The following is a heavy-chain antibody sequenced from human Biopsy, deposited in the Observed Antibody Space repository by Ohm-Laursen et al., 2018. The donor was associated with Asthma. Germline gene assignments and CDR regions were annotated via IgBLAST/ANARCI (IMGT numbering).Heavy chain of an antibody. V-gene: IGHV3-7*01. D-gene: IGHD2-8*01. Sequence: SLRLSCAASGFTFRSYAMHWVRQAPGKGLEWVANIKKDGSEKYYVDSVKGRFIISRDNAKNSLYLDMNSLRTGDTAVYYCARGGYCTSPTCPWGRYATDVWGQGTTVTVSS. CDR1: GFTFRSYA. CDR2: IKKDGSEK. CDR3: ARGGYCTSPTCPWGRYATDV. J-gene: IGHJ6*02.